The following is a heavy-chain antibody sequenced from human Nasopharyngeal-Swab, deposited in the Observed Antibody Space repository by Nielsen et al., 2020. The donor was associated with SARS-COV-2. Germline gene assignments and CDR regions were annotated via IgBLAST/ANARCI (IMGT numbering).Heavy chain of an antibody. CDR2: INPYNGNT. D-gene: IGHD6-6*01. CDR3: ARGRVSYSSSSALAY. V-gene: IGHV1-18*04. J-gene: IGHJ4*02. Sequence: SVKVSCQVPGYIFKSYVIYWVRQAPGQGLEWMGWINPYNGNTDSGQQHQDRVTMTTDTSTGTAYMELGSLRSDDTAIYYCARGRVSYSSSSALAYWGQGTLVSVSS. CDR1: GYIFKSYV.